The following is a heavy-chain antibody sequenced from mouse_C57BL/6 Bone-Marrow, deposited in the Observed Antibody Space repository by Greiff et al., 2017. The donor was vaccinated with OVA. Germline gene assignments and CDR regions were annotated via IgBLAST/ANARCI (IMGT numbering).Heavy chain of an antibody. CDR1: GFTFSDYY. CDR2: INYDGSST. J-gene: IGHJ2*01. D-gene: IGHD1-1*01. Sequence: EVHLVESEGGLVQPGSSMKLSCTASGFTFSDYYMAWVRQVPEKGLEWVANINYDGSSTYYLDSLKSRFIISRDNAKNILYLQMSSLKSEDTATYYCARGGASYYGFDYWGQGTTLTVSS. V-gene: IGHV5-16*01. CDR3: ARGGASYYGFDY.